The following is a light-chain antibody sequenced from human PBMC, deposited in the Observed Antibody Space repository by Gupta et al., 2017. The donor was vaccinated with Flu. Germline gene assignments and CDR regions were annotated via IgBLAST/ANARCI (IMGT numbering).Light chain of an antibody. CDR1: SSDVGGYNL. V-gene: IGLV2-23*02. CDR2: EVN. Sequence: QSALSQPASVSGSPGQSITISCTGTSSDVGGYNLVSWYQQYPGKAPKLLIYEVNKRPSGVSNRFSGSKSGTTASLTISGLQADDEADYYCCSYAVIRDRQLFGGGTKLTVL. J-gene: IGLJ2*01. CDR3: CSYAVIRDRQL.